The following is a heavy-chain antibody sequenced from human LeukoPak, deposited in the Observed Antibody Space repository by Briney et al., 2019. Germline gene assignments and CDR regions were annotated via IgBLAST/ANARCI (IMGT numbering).Heavy chain of an antibody. CDR1: GYTFTSYY. Sequence: ASVKVSCKASGYTFTSYYMHWVRQALGQGLEWMGIINPSGGSTSYAQKFQGRVTMTRDTSTSTVYMELSSLRSEDTAVYYCASRGYSYGYHFDYWGQGTLVTVSS. J-gene: IGHJ4*02. CDR3: ASRGYSYGYHFDY. V-gene: IGHV1-46*03. CDR2: INPSGGST. D-gene: IGHD5-18*01.